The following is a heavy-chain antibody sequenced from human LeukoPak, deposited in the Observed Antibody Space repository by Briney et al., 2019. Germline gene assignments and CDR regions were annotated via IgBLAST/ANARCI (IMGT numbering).Heavy chain of an antibody. D-gene: IGHD4-17*01. CDR1: GYTFTSFG. Sequence: ASAKVSCKASGYTFTSFGIIWVRQAPGQGLEWMGWIGANNGNTNYAQKLQGRVTVTTDTSTSTAYMELRSLRSDDTAVYYCARINAVTTNPGSFDYWGQGTLLTVSS. V-gene: IGHV1-18*01. J-gene: IGHJ4*02. CDR3: ARINAVTTNPGSFDY. CDR2: IGANNGNT.